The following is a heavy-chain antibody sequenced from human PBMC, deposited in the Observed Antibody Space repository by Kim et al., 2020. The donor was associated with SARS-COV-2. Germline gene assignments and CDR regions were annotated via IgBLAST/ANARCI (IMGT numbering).Heavy chain of an antibody. CDR3: AREVRGVLWFDP. J-gene: IGHJ5*02. Sequence: ASVKVSCKASGYTFTSYAMHWVRQAPGQRLEWMGWINAGNGNTKYSQKFQGRVTITRDTSASTAYMELSSLRSEDTAVYYCAREVRGVLWFDPWGQGTLVTVSS. D-gene: IGHD3-10*01. CDR2: INAGNGNT. CDR1: GYTFTSYA. V-gene: IGHV1-3*01.